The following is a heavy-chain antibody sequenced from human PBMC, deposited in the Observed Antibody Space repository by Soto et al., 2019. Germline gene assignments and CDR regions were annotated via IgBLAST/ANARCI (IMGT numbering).Heavy chain of an antibody. D-gene: IGHD3-10*01. CDR3: AKEDLWFGEKSFDY. Sequence: PGGSLRLSCAASGFTFSSYLMNWVRQAPGKGLEWVSGISGSGGTTHYADSVKGRFTISRDNSKNTLYLQMNSLRAEDTAVYYCAKEDLWFGEKSFDYWGQGTLVTVSS. CDR2: ISGSGGTT. J-gene: IGHJ4*02. CDR1: GFTFSSYL. V-gene: IGHV3-23*01.